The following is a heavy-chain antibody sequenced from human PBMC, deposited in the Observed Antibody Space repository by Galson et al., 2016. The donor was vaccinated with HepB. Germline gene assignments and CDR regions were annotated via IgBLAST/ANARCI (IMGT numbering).Heavy chain of an antibody. CDR1: GFVFSTYA. CDR3: ARGKSLWTTPWNYGLDV. CDR2: IGTAPGDT. D-gene: IGHD4-17*01. Sequence: SLRLSCAASGFVFSTYAMSWVRQVTGKGLEWVSAIGTAPGDTNYLDSVKGRFTISRENADNSLYLQMNSLRPGDTAVYYCARGKSLWTTPWNYGLDVWGKWTQVTVSS. V-gene: IGHV3-13*01. J-gene: IGHJ6*04.